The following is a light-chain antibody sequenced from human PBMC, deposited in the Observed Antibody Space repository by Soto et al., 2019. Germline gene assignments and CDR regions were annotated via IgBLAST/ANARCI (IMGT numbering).Light chain of an antibody. CDR1: NLGDQY. Sequence: SYELTQPPSVSVSPGQTASITCSGDNLGDQYACWYQQRPGQSPVVVIYQDTKRPSGIPERFSGSNSGNTATLTISGTQAMAEADYYCQTWVSNTVVFGGGTKLTVL. CDR2: QDT. CDR3: QTWVSNTVV. V-gene: IGLV3-1*01. J-gene: IGLJ2*01.